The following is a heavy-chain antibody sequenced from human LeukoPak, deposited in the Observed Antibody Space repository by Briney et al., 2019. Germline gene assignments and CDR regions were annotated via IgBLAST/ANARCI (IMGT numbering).Heavy chain of an antibody. CDR2: IFYSGST. CDR1: GGSISSYY. D-gene: IGHD3-10*01. Sequence: SETLSLTCTVSGGSISSYYWSWIRQPPGKGLEWIGYIFYSGSTNYNPSLKSRVTISVDTSKNQFSLNLRSVTAADTAVYYCARGGVNYYGSGSRLDYWGQGTLVTVSS. J-gene: IGHJ4*02. V-gene: IGHV4-59*01. CDR3: ARGGVNYYGSGSRLDY.